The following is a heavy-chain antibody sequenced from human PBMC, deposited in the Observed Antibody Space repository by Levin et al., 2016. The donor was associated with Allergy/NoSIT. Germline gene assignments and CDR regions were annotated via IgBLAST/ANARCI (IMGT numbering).Heavy chain of an antibody. V-gene: IGHV3-66*01. D-gene: IGHD6-13*01. CDR1: GFTVSSNY. J-gene: IGHJ4*02. CDR2: IFSGASA. Sequence: GGSLRLSCAASGFTVSSNYMNWVRQAPGKELEWVSIIFSGASAYYADSVKGRFTISRDNSKNTLYLQMNSLSAEDTAVYYCASGTAARYYFDYWGQGTLVTVSS. CDR3: ASGTAARYYFDY.